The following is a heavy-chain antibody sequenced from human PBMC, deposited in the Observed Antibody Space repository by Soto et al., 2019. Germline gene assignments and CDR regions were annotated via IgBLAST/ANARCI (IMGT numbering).Heavy chain of an antibody. J-gene: IGHJ6*02. CDR2: MNPNSGNT. CDR3: ARGQSSSWTGGYYYYYGMDV. D-gene: IGHD6-13*01. CDR1: VYTFTSYD. V-gene: IGHV1-8*01. Sequence: GXSLKVCCQASVYTFTSYDINWVRQATGQGLEWMGWMNPNSGNTGYAQKFQGRVTMTRNTSISTAYMELSSLRSEYTAVYYCARGQSSSWTGGYYYYYGMDVWGQGNTVTVSS.